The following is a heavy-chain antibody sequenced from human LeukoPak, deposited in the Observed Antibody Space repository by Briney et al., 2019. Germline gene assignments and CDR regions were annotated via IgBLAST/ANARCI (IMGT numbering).Heavy chain of an antibody. CDR1: GFTFSDXX. D-gene: IGHD4-23*01. CDR2: IXGXSSYT. J-gene: IGHJ4*02. V-gene: IGHV3-11*03. Sequence: PGGSLRLSCAXSGFTFSDXXXXXXRQAPGKGXXWVSCIXGXSSYTNXXDSVKGRFTXSRDNAKHSLYLEMNSLRADDTAVYFCARQTRSVDPLTYWGPGTLVTVSS. CDR3: ARQTRSVDPLTY.